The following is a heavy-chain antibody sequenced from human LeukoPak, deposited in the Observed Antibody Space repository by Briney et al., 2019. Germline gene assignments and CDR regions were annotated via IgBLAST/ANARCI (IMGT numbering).Heavy chain of an antibody. CDR1: GYTFTSYG. CDR3: ARVEEQWLPHYYYYYYMDV. D-gene: IGHD6-19*01. Sequence: ASVKVSCKASGYTFTSYGISWVRQAPGQGLEWMGWISAYNGNTNYAQKLQGRVTMTTDTSTSTAYMELRSLRSDDTAVYYCARVEEQWLPHYYYYYYMDVWGKGTTVTVSS. J-gene: IGHJ6*03. V-gene: IGHV1-18*01. CDR2: ISAYNGNT.